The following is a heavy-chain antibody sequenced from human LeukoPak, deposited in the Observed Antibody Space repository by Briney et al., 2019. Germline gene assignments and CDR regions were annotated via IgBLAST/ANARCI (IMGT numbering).Heavy chain of an antibody. CDR2: INHSGST. D-gene: IGHD3-10*01. J-gene: IGHJ4*02. V-gene: IGHV4-34*01. CDR1: GGSFSGYY. CDR3: ASTARRDWYYYGSGSYY. Sequence: PSETLSLTCAVYGGSFSGYYWSWIRQPPGKGLEWIGEINHSGSTNYNPSLKSRVTISVDTSKNQFSLKLSSVTAADTAVYYCASTARRDWYYYGSGSYYWGQGTLVTVSS.